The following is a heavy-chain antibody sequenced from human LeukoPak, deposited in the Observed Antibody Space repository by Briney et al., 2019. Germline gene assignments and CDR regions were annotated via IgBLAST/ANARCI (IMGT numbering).Heavy chain of an antibody. CDR3: VRAQDGYDSLYFDY. CDR2: MNIDGTLT. CDR1: GFSVYKYW. J-gene: IGHJ4*02. Sequence: GGSLRLSCAASGFSVYKYWTHWVRQAPGKGQVWVSRMNIDGTLTNYADSVKGRFTISRDSAKNTLYLQMNSLRFEDTAVYYCVRAQDGYDSLYFDYWGQGALVTVSS. D-gene: IGHD5-24*01. V-gene: IGHV3-74*01.